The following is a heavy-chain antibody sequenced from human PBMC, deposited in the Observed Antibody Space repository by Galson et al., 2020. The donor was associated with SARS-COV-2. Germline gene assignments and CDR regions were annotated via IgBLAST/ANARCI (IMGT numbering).Heavy chain of an antibody. D-gene: IGHD7-27*01. CDR3: ARGDMGNEYFDY. CDR2: IYRARPST. Sequence: LSLTRAASVFTLTSYWMPSVRQAPGKGLVWVSRIYRARPSTSYTASVQGRFTISGDNAKTTLYLQMNSLRAEDTAVYYCARGDMGNEYFDYWGQGTLVTVSS. V-gene: IGHV3-74*01. CDR1: VFTLTSYW. J-gene: IGHJ4*02.